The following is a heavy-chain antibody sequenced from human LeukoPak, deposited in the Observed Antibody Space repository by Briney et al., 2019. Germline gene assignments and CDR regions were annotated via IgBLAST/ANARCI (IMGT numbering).Heavy chain of an antibody. CDR1: GGSISSYY. D-gene: IGHD6-19*01. CDR2: IYYTGAT. V-gene: IGHV4-59*08. CDR3: ARYGGSGWVIDN. Sequence: SETLSLTCTVSGGSISSYYWTWIRQPPGKGLEWIGYIYYTGATSYNPSLKSRVTISVDTSKKQFSLRLTSVTAADTAVYYCARYGGSGWVIDNWGQGTLVTVSS. J-gene: IGHJ4*02.